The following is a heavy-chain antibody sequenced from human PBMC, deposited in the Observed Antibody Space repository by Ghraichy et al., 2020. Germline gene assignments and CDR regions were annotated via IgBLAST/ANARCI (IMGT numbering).Heavy chain of an antibody. V-gene: IGHV3-30*02. D-gene: IGHD3-22*01. CDR2: IRYDGSNK. CDR3: AVWEGYYDSSGYRDAFDI. CDR1: GFTFSSYG. Sequence: LSLTCAASGFTFSSYGMHWVRQAPGKGLEWVAFIRYDGSNKYYADSVKGRFTISRDNSKNTLYLQMNSLRAEDTTVYYCAVWEGYYDSSGYRDAFDIWGQGTMVTVSS. J-gene: IGHJ3*02.